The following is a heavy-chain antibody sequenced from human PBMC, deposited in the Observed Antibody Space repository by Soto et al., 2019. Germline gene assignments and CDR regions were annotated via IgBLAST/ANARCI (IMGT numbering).Heavy chain of an antibody. Sequence: QVQLVQSGAELKKPGSSVKVSCKASGDTFSGYPINWVRQAPGEGLEWMGRIIPVFGTTNDAQRFEGRVTFTADESTNTAYMELRGLLSEDTDVYYCARDGGFGELKYWGPGTLVTVSS. D-gene: IGHD3-10*01. CDR2: IIPVFGTT. CDR1: GDTFSGYP. J-gene: IGHJ4*02. V-gene: IGHV1-69*18. CDR3: ARDGGFGELKY.